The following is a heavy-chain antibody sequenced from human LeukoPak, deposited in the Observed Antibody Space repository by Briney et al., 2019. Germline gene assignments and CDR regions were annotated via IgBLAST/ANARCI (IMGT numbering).Heavy chain of an antibody. CDR3: AKDITWEITWNDLGRGESYFDY. Sequence: PGGSLRLSCAASGFIFSTYGMHWVRQAPGKVLGWVAVISYDGSDAYYADSVKGRFTISRDNAKNSLYLQMNSLRAEDTALYYCAKDITWEITWNDLGRGESYFDYWGQGTLVTVSS. V-gene: IGHV3-30*18. D-gene: IGHD1-1*01. CDR1: GFIFSTYG. CDR2: ISYDGSDA. J-gene: IGHJ4*02.